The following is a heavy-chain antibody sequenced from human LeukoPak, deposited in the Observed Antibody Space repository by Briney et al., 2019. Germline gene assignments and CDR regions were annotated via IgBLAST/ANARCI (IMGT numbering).Heavy chain of an antibody. V-gene: IGHV3-74*01. CDR1: GFTFSSYW. CDR3: ASPLLFDGSGNSDY. Sequence: PGGSLRLSCAASGFTFSSYWMHWVRQAPGKGLVWVSRINSDGSSTSYADSVKGRFTISRDNAKNTLYLQMNSLRAEDTAMYYCASPLLFDGSGNSDYWGQGTLVTVSS. CDR2: INSDGSST. D-gene: IGHD3-10*01. J-gene: IGHJ4*02.